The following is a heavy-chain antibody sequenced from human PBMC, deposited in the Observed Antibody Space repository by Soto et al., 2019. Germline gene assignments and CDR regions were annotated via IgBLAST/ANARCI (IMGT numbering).Heavy chain of an antibody. CDR1: GYSFTSFW. CDR2: IDPSDSYT. V-gene: IGHV5-10-1*01. CDR3: ARRGIRYYDSSGENYYYYGMDV. D-gene: IGHD3-22*01. Sequence: PGESLKISWKSSGYSFTSFWNNWVRQMPGKGLEWMGRIDPSDSYTKYSPSFQGHVTISAYKSISTAYLQWSSLKASDTAMYYCARRGIRYYDSSGENYYYYGMDVWGQGTMVTVSS. J-gene: IGHJ6*02.